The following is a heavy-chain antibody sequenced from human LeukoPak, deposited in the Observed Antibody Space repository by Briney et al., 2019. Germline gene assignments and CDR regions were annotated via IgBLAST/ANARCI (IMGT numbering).Heavy chain of an antibody. CDR3: ARDRVDY. Sequence: GGSLRLSCAASGFTFRSYSMNWVRQAPGRGLEWVSSITSSGSYIYYAGSVKGRFTISRDNTKNSLFLQMNSLRAEDTAVYYCARDRVDYWGQGTLVTVSS. J-gene: IGHJ4*02. CDR2: ITSSGSYI. CDR1: GFTFRSYS. V-gene: IGHV3-21*01.